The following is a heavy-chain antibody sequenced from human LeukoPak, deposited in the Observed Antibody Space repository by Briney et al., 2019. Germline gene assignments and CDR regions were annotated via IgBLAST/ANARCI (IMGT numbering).Heavy chain of an antibody. Sequence: ASVKVSCKASGYTFTRYGISWVRQAPGQGLEWMGWISAYNGNTNYAQKLQGRVTMTTDTSTSTAYMELRSLRSDDTAVYYCARGILAYFDWLSSNYYMDVWGKGTTVTVSS. J-gene: IGHJ6*03. CDR2: ISAYNGNT. D-gene: IGHD3-9*01. CDR1: GYTFTRYG. CDR3: ARGILAYFDWLSSNYYMDV. V-gene: IGHV1-18*01.